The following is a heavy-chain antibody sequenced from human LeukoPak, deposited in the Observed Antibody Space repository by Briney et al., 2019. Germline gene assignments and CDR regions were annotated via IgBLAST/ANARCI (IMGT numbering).Heavy chain of an antibody. CDR3: ARGEVTYYYDSSGPKGGFFYY. V-gene: IGHV1-2*06. CDR2: INPNSGGT. Sequence: ASVKVSCKASGGTFSSYAISWVRQAPGQGLEWMGRINPNSGGTNYAQKFQGRVTMTRDTSISTAYMELSRLRSDDTAVYYCARGEVTYYYDSSGPKGGFFYYWGQGTLVTVSS. D-gene: IGHD3-22*01. J-gene: IGHJ4*02. CDR1: GGTFSSYA.